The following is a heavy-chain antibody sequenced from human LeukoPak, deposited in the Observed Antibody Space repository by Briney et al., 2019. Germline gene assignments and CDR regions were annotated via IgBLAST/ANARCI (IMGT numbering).Heavy chain of an antibody. D-gene: IGHD4-17*01. CDR2: ISGSGGST. CDR3: ASLTGYGLGDY. J-gene: IGHJ4*02. CDR1: GFTFSSYG. V-gene: IGHV3-23*01. Sequence: GSLSLSCAASGFTFSSYGMSWVRQAPGKGLEWVSAISGSGGSTYYADSVKGRFTISRDNSKNTLYLQMNSLRAEDTAVYYCASLTGYGLGDYWGQGTLVTVSS.